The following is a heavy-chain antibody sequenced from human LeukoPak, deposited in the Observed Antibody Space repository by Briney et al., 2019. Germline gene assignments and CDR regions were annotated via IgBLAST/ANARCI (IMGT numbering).Heavy chain of an antibody. CDR3: ARNHYDVWSGYPYNWLDP. V-gene: IGHV4-31*03. CDR2: IYYSVST. D-gene: IGHD3-3*01. J-gene: IGHJ5*02. CDR1: GGSISRGGFY. Sequence: PSETLPLTCTVSGGSISRGGFYWAWVRPPPGKGLEWIGYIYYSVSTYYNPSLKSRVSISLDASKNQFSLKLSSVTAADTAVYYCARNHYDVWSGYPYNWLDPWGQGTQVTVSS.